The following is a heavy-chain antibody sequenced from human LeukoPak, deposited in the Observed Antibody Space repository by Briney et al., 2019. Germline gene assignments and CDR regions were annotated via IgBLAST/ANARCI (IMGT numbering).Heavy chain of an antibody. J-gene: IGHJ4*02. Sequence: SQTLSLTCAVSGGSISSGGYSWSWIRQPPGKGLEWIGYIYHSGSTYYNPSLKSRVTISVDRSKNQFSLKLSSVTAADTAVYYCARRTTLPYYFDYWGQGTLVTVSS. D-gene: IGHD4-17*01. V-gene: IGHV4-30-2*01. CDR2: IYHSGST. CDR1: GGSISSGGYS. CDR3: ARRTTLPYYFDY.